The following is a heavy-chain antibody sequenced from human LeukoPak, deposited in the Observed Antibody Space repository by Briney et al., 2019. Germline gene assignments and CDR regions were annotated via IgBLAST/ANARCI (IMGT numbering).Heavy chain of an antibody. V-gene: IGHV4-61*02. D-gene: IGHD2-15*01. CDR3: ARQRQVAGTIWDFDP. J-gene: IGHJ2*01. CDR1: GVSISSGNVY. CDR2: IHSSGSP. Sequence: TLSLTCSVSGVSISSGNVYWTWIRQPAGKGLEWIGRIHSSGSPTYKPSLQSRVSISTDTSNNHFSLQVTSVTAADTAVYYCARQRQVAGTIWDFDPWGRGTLVSVSS.